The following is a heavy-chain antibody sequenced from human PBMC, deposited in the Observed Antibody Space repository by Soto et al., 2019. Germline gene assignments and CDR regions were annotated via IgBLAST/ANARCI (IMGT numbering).Heavy chain of an antibody. V-gene: IGHV4-30-2*01. D-gene: IGHD3-10*01. CDR3: ARDHGDYYGSGTYRNDAYDI. CDR1: GGSISSGGYS. J-gene: IGHJ3*02. CDR2: IYHSGST. Sequence: QLQLQESDSGLVKPSQTLSLTCAVSGGSISSGGYSWSWIRQPPGKGLEWIGYIYHSGSTYYNPSLKSRVTISVDRSKNQFSLKLSSVTAADTAVYYCARDHGDYYGSGTYRNDAYDIWRQGTMLTVSS.